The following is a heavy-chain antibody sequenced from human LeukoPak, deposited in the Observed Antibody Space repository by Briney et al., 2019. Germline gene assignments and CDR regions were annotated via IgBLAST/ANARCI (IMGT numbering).Heavy chain of an antibody. V-gene: IGHV3-48*01. J-gene: IGHJ4*02. D-gene: IGHD3-10*01. Sequence: GGSLRLSCAVSGFTFRSYSMNWVRQAPGKGLEWVSYISTGSNTMYYADSVKGRCTISRDDAKDSLYLQMSSLRGEDTAVYYCARGSGSSDYWGQGTLVTVSS. CDR2: ISTGSNTM. CDR3: ARGSGSSDY. CDR1: GFTFRSYS.